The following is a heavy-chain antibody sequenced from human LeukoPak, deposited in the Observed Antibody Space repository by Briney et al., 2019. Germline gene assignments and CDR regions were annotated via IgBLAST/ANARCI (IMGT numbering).Heavy chain of an antibody. CDR3: AKDAYYYDSSGFD. CDR2: ISWNSGSI. D-gene: IGHD3-22*01. J-gene: IGHJ4*02. V-gene: IGHV3-9*01. CDR1: GFTFDDYA. Sequence: GGSLRLSCAASGFTFDDYAMDWVRQAPGKGLEWVSCISWNSGSIGYADSVKGRFTISRDNAKNSLYLQMNSLRAEDTALYYCAKDAYYYDSSGFDWGQGTLVTVSS.